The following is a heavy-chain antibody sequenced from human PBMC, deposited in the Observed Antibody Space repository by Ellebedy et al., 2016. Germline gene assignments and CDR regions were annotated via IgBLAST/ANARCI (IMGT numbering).Heavy chain of an antibody. CDR1: GFTFSNAW. Sequence: GESLKISXAASGFTFSNAWMSWVRQAPGKGLEWVGRIKSKTDGGTTDYAAPVKGRFTISRDDSKNTLYLQMNSLKTEDTAVYYCSLKSGYYPAYYYYMDVWGKGTTVTVSS. D-gene: IGHD3-3*01. CDR3: SLKSGYYPAYYYYMDV. V-gene: IGHV3-15*01. CDR2: IKSKTDGGTT. J-gene: IGHJ6*03.